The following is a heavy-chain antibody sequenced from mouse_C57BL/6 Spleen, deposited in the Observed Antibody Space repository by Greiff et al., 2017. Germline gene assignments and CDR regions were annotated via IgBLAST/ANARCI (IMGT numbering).Heavy chain of an antibody. CDR1: GFNINDYY. Sequence: EVQLQQSGAELVKPGASVKLSCTASGFNINDYYMHWVKQRTEQGLEWIGRIDPEGGETKYAPKFQGQATMTADKSSNTAYLQLSSLTSEDTAVYYCDSNFDYWGQGTTLTVSS. V-gene: IGHV14-2*01. J-gene: IGHJ2*01. CDR3: DSNFDY. CDR2: IDPEGGET.